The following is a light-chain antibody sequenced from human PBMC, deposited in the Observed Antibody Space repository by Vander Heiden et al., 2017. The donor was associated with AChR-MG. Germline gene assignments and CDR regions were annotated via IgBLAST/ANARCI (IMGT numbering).Light chain of an antibody. J-gene: IGKJ1*01. V-gene: IGKV3-11*01. Sequence: VFTQPPATLSLSPGERATLSCGASHSVGSHFAWYQQKPGQAPRLLSYDIRDRAGGVPARFSGRGSGTNFTLTISSLEPEDFAVYYCQLRSNWPPQWTFGQGTKVEVK. CDR1: HSVGSH. CDR3: QLRSNWPPQWT. CDR2: DIR.